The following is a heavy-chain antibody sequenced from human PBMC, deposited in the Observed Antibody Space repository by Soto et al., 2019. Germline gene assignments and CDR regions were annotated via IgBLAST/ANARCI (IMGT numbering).Heavy chain of an antibody. CDR1: GYIFVNYG. J-gene: IGHJ6*02. Sequence: QVQLVQSGDEVRKPGSSVKVSCKASGYIFVNYGIAWERQAPGQGLEWMGWISTYSGNTHYASKVQGRLTMTTDTPTNTAYMELGSLTSDDTAVYYCAMVDNYVTPTPQDVWGQGTTVTVSS. CDR2: ISTYSGNT. CDR3: AMVDNYVTPTPQDV. D-gene: IGHD3-16*01. V-gene: IGHV1-18*01.